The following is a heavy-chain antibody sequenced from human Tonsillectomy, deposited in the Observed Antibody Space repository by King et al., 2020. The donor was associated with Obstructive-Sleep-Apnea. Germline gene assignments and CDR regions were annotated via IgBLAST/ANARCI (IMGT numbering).Heavy chain of an antibody. D-gene: IGHD6-13*01. Sequence: VQLVESGGGVVQPGRSLRLSCAAAGFTFSSYAIHWGRQAPGKGLVWVAVISYDGSNKYYADSVKVRFTISRDNSKNTLYLQMNSRRAEDTAVYYCAVMYSSSWSRHFQHWGQGTLVTVSS. CDR1: GFTFSSYA. J-gene: IGHJ1*01. V-gene: IGHV3-30-3*01. CDR2: ISYDGSNK. CDR3: AVMYSSSWSRHFQH.